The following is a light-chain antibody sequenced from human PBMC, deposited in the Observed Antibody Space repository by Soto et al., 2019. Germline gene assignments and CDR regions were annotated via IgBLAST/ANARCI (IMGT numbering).Light chain of an antibody. Sequence: DIQMTQSPSSLSASVGDRFTITCRASQGISNSLAWYQHQPGKVPKLLIYAASTLQSGVSSRFSGSGSGTDFTLTISSLQPEDVATYYCQKYNSVPFTFGPGTKVDIK. CDR3: QKYNSVPFT. CDR1: QGISNS. CDR2: AAS. J-gene: IGKJ3*01. V-gene: IGKV1-27*01.